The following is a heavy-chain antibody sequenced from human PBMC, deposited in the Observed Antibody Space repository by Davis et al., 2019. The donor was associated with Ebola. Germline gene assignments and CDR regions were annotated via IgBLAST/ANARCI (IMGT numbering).Heavy chain of an antibody. V-gene: IGHV4-30-4*01. CDR1: GGSISSSSYY. D-gene: IGHD3-22*01. CDR3: VRDSAYYQDSGASR. Sequence: PSETLSLTCTVSGGSISSSSYYWSWIRQPPGKGLEWIGYISYSGGTSYNPSLKSRATISKDTSKNQVSLNLSSVTAADTAVYYCVRDSAYYQDSGASRWGQGTLVTVSS. J-gene: IGHJ4*02. CDR2: ISYSGGT.